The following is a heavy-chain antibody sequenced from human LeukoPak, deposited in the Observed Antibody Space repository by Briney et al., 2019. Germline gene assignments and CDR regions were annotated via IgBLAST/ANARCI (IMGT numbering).Heavy chain of an antibody. V-gene: IGHV3-66*01. CDR2: TNSGGTT. Sequence: PGGSLRLSCAASGFSVSSNYMNWVRQAPGKGLEWVSVTNSGGTTYYADSVKGRFTISRDNSKNTLYLQMDRLRAADTAVYYCVLTTVTTSIEYWGQGTLVTVSS. CDR3: VLTTVTTSIEY. CDR1: GFSVSSNY. D-gene: IGHD4-17*01. J-gene: IGHJ4*02.